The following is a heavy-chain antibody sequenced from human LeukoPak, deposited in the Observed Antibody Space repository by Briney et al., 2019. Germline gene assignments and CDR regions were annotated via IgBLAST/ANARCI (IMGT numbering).Heavy chain of an antibody. CDR2: IYYSGST. V-gene: IGHV4-59*01. J-gene: IGHJ3*02. CDR1: GGSISTYY. D-gene: IGHD3-22*01. Sequence: SETLSPTCTVSGGSISTYYWSWIRQPPGKGLEWIGYIYYSGSTNYNPSLKSRVTISVDTSKNQFSLKLSSVTAADTAVYYCARSLRSGYLDAFDIWGQGTVVTVSS. CDR3: ARSLRSGYLDAFDI.